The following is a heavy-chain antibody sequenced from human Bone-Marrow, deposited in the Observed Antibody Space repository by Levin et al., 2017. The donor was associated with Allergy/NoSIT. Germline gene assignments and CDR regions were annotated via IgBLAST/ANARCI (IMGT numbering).Heavy chain of an antibody. CDR1: GFTFSSYW. CDR2: IKQDGSEK. CDR3: ARVRKPYCSGGSCYPDYYYYGMDV. J-gene: IGHJ6*02. V-gene: IGHV3-7*01. Sequence: GESLKISCAASGFTFSSYWMSWVRQAPGKGLEWVANIKQDGSEKYYVDSVKGRFTISRDNAKNSLYLQMNSLRAEDTAVYYCARVRKPYCSGGSCYPDYYYYGMDVWGQGTTVTVSS. D-gene: IGHD2-15*01.